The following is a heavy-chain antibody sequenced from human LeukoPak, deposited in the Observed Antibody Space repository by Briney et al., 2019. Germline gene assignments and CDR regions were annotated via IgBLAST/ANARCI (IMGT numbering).Heavy chain of an antibody. V-gene: IGHV3-21*01. D-gene: IGHD3-3*01. Sequence: GGSLRLSCAASGFTFSSYSMNWVRQAPGKGLEWVSSISSSSSYIYYADSVKGRFTISRDNAKNTLYLQMNSLRAEDTAVYYCARVMSGYYVVLDIWGQGTMVTVSS. CDR2: ISSSSSYI. J-gene: IGHJ3*02. CDR3: ARVMSGYYVVLDI. CDR1: GFTFSSYS.